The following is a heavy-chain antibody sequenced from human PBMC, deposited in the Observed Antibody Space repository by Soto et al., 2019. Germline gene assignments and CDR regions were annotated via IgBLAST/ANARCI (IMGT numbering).Heavy chain of an antibody. CDR2: IYYSGST. Sequence: SETLSLTCTVSGGSISSYYWSWIRQPPGKGLEWIGYIYYSGSTNYNPSLKSRVTISVDTSKNQFSLKLSSVTAADTAVYYCARDYRNSYHWYYGMDVWGQGTTVT. V-gene: IGHV4-59*01. CDR1: GGSISSYY. CDR3: ARDYRNSYHWYYGMDV. D-gene: IGHD4-4*01. J-gene: IGHJ6*02.